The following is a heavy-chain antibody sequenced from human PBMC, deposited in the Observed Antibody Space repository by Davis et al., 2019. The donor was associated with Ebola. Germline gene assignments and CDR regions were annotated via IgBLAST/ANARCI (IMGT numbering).Heavy chain of an antibody. V-gene: IGHV1-18*04. J-gene: IGHJ4*02. D-gene: IGHD3-9*01. Sequence: ASVPVPRMSSLYTFTSYGLVWVRQAPGLGLEWMGWISGFNTNTNFAQKFQGRVTVSKDTSTNTAYMDLRSLTSDDTAIYYCARAPNYDVLTGTSSYYFDCWGQGTLVTVSS. CDR1: LYTFTSYG. CDR2: ISGFNTNT. CDR3: ARAPNYDVLTGTSSYYFDC.